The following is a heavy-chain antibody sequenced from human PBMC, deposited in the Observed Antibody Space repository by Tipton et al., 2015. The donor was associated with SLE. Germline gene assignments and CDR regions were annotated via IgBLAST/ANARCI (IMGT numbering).Heavy chain of an antibody. Sequence: QLVQSGPEVKPSETLSLSCTVSGGSISSAGYSWSWIRQPPGKGLEWIGYIYHSGRNHYNPSLKSRVAISVDRSKNQFSLKLSSVTAADTAVYYCASRGNWNFDYWGQGTLVPVSS. J-gene: IGHJ4*02. D-gene: IGHD1-20*01. V-gene: IGHV4-30-2*01. CDR3: ASRGNWNFDY. CDR2: IYHSGRN. CDR1: GGSISSAGYS.